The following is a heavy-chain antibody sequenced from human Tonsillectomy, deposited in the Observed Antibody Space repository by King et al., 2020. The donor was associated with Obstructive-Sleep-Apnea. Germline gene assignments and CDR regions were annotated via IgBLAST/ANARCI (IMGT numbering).Heavy chain of an antibody. J-gene: IGHJ4*02. Sequence: VQLQESGPGLVKSSQTLSLTCTVSGGSISSGGYYWSWIRQPPGKGLEWSGDLYYIGSNFYNPSLKSRVTISVDTPKNQFSLKLGPVTAADTAVYYCGRVSVRGGYSLDYWGQGTLVTVSS. CDR2: LYYIGSN. CDR3: GRVSVRGGYSLDY. V-gene: IGHV4-31*03. CDR1: GGSISSGGYY. D-gene: IGHD3-16*01.